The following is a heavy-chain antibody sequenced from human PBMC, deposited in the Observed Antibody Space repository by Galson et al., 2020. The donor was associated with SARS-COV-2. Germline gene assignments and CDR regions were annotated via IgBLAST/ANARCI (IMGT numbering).Heavy chain of an antibody. CDR2: INPITGGT. CDR1: GYTFTDYY. J-gene: IGHJ6*02. V-gene: IGHV1-2*02. CDR3: ARLRYYDILTGYTVDV. Sequence: ESLKISCKASGYTFTDYYMHWVRQAPGQGLEWMGWINPITGGTNCAQKFQGRVTMTRDTSISTAYMELSRLRSDDTAVYYCARLRYYDILTGYTVDVWGQGTMVTVSS. D-gene: IGHD3-9*01.